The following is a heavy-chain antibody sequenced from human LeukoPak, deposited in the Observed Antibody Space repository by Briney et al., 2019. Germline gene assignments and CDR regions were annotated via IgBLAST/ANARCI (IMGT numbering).Heavy chain of an antibody. J-gene: IGHJ3*02. Sequence: PSETLSLTCTVSGGSISSSSYYWGWIRQPPGKGLEWIGSIYYSGSTYYNPALKSRVPISVDTSKNQFSLKLSSVTAADTAVYYCARLAYYSYAFDIWGQGTMVTVSS. V-gene: IGHV4-39*01. CDR2: IYYSGST. CDR1: GGSISSSSYY. CDR3: ARLAYYSYAFDI. D-gene: IGHD3-10*01.